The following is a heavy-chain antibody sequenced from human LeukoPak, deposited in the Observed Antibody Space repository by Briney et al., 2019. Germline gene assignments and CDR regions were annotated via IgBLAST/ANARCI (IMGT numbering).Heavy chain of an antibody. CDR3: ARDPSRDDYGDYYYYYMDV. CDR2: ISYDGSNK. J-gene: IGHJ6*03. CDR1: GFTFSSYA. D-gene: IGHD4-17*01. V-gene: IGHV3-30*04. Sequence: PGGSLRLSCAASGFTFSSYAMHWVRQAPGKGLEWVAVISYDGSNKYYADSVKGRFTISRDNSKNTLYLQMNSLRAEDTAVYYCARDPSRDDYGDYYYYYMDVWGKGTTVTVSS.